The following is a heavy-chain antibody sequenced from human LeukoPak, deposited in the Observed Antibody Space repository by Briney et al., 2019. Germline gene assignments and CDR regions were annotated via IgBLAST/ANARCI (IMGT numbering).Heavy chain of an antibody. J-gene: IGHJ6*02. CDR1: GYTFITHG. D-gene: IGHD1-7*01. CDR3: ARGITGTTYYGMDV. Sequence: ASVKVSCKASGYTFITHGLTWVRQAPGQGLEWMGWISAYNGNTIYAQTLQDRLTMTTDTSTSTAYMELRSLRSDDTAVYYCARGITGTTYYGMDVWGQGTTVTVSS. CDR2: ISAYNGNT. V-gene: IGHV1-18*01.